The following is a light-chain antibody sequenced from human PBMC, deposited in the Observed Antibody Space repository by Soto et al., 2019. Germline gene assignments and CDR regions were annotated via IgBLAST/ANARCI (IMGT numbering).Light chain of an antibody. Sequence: QSVLTQPASVSGSSGQSITISCAGTSSDVGNFNYVSWYQQHPGKAPKLLIYEVINRPSGVSNRFSGSKSGNTASLSISGLQAEDEADYYCSSYTGSSTLVFGGGTKVTVL. CDR3: SSYTGSSTLV. J-gene: IGLJ2*01. V-gene: IGLV2-14*01. CDR1: SSDVGNFNY. CDR2: EVI.